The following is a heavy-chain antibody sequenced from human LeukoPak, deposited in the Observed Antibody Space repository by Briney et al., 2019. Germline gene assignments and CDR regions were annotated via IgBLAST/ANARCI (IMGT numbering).Heavy chain of an antibody. CDR1: GGSISSGTYY. CDR2: IYTSGSA. D-gene: IGHD2-15*01. CDR3: ARLGLPSGDWFDP. Sequence: SQTLSLTCTVSGGSISSGTYYWTWIRQPAGKGLEWIGRIYTSGSANYNPSLKSRVTISVDTSKNQFSLKLSSVTAADTAVYYCARLGLPSGDWFDPWGQGTLVTVSS. V-gene: IGHV4-61*02. J-gene: IGHJ5*02.